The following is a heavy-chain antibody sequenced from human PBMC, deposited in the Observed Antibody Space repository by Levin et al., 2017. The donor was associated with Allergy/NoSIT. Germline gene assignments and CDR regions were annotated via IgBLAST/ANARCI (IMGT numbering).Heavy chain of an antibody. CDR1: GFTFSTYW. Sequence: GESLKISCAASGFTFSTYWMHWVRQAPGKGLVWVSRINNDGSDTTYADSVKGRFTISRDNAKNTLYLQMNSLRAEDTAVYYCARYFGSGTYKVDYWGQGTLVTVSS. J-gene: IGHJ4*02. D-gene: IGHD3-10*01. CDR3: ARYFGSGTYKVDY. V-gene: IGHV3-74*01. CDR2: INNDGSDT.